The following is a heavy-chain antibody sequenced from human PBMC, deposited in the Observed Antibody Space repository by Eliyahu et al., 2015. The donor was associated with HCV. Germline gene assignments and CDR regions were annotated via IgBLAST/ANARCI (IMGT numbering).Heavy chain of an antibody. CDR2: IIPITGKS. V-gene: IGHV1-69*01. CDR1: GGTFNNYA. D-gene: IGHD5-12*01. J-gene: IGHJ5*02. CDR3: ARDRGHSGYNPTSWFDQ. Sequence: QVQLVQSGAEVKKPGSSVKVSCKASGGTFNNYAISWVRQAPGHGLEWMAGIIPITGKSKYAQEFRGRLTITADESTTTAYMELRSLRSEDTAVYYCARDRGHSGYNPTSWFDQWGQGTLVTVSS.